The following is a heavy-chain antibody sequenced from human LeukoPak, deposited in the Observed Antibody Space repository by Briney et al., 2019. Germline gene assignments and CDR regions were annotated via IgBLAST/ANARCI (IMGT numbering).Heavy chain of an antibody. V-gene: IGHV4-30-2*01. CDR1: GGSISSGGYS. D-gene: IGHD3-22*01. J-gene: IGHJ4*02. CDR2: IYHSGST. CDR3: AREYDSSGDYYFDY. Sequence: SETLSLTCTVSGGSISSGGYSWSWIRQPPGKGLEWIGYIYHSGSTYYNPSLKSRVTISVDRSKNQFSLKLSSVTAADTAVYYCAREYDSSGDYYFDYWGQGTLVTVSS.